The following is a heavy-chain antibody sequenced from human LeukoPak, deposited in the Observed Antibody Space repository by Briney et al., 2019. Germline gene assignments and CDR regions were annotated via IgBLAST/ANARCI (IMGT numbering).Heavy chain of an antibody. CDR3: ARAHYGSGSPLGY. V-gene: IGHV4-4*07. CDR1: GGSISSYY. D-gene: IGHD3-10*01. Sequence: SETLSLTSTVSGGSISSYYWSWIRQPAGKGLGWIGRIYTSGSTNYNPSLKSRVTISVDTSKNQFSLKLSSVTAADTAVYYCARAHYGSGSPLGYWGQGTLVTVSS. CDR2: IYTSGST. J-gene: IGHJ4*02.